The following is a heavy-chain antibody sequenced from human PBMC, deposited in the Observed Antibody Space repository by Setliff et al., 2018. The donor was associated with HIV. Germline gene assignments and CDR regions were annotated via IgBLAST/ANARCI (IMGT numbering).Heavy chain of an antibody. V-gene: IGHV3-11*04. J-gene: IGHJ4*02. CDR2: ISSSSSPI. Sequence: FSDYYMRWIRPAPGKGLEWISFISSSSSPIYYADSVKGRFTISRDNAKNSLFLQMNSLRAEDTAMYYCARLDFFDSSTYPPYDSWGQGTLVTVSS. D-gene: IGHD3-22*01. CDR3: ARLDFFDSSTYPPYDS. CDR1: FSDYY.